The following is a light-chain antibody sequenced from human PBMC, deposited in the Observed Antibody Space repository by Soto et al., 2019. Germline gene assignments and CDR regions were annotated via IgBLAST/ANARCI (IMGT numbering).Light chain of an antibody. CDR3: SSYRSSSINWV. Sequence: QSALTQPASVSGSPGQSITISCTGTSSDVGGYNYVSWYQQHPGKAPKLIIYEVSNRPSGVSNRFSGSKSGNTASLTISGLRAEDEADYYCSSYRSSSINWVFGGGTKLTVL. CDR1: SSDVGGYNY. J-gene: IGLJ3*02. CDR2: EVS. V-gene: IGLV2-14*01.